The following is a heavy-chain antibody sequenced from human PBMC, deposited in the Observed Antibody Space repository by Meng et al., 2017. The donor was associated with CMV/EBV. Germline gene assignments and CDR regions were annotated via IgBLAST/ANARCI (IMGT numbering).Heavy chain of an antibody. CDR3: ARGGLGVSNGFYYPGLDV. Sequence: GESLKISCAASGFTFDDYGMSWVRQAPGKGLEWVSGINWNGGSTGYADSVKGRFTISRENARNSLYLQMNTLRVGDTATYYCARGGLGVSNGFYYPGLDVWGQGTTVTVSS. V-gene: IGHV3-20*04. CDR2: INWNGGST. D-gene: IGHD2-8*01. J-gene: IGHJ6*02. CDR1: GFTFDDYG.